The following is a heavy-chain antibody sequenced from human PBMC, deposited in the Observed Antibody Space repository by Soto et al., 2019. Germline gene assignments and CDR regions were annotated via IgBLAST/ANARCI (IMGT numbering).Heavy chain of an antibody. D-gene: IGHD3-16*02. CDR2: IYYSGST. V-gene: IGHV4-34*01. J-gene: IGHJ5*02. CDR3: ARREMITFGGVIVNWFDP. Sequence: SETLSLTCAVYGGSFSGYYWSWIRQPPGKGLEWIGSIYYSGSTYYNPSLKSRVTISVDTSKNQFSLKLSSVTAADTAVYYCARREMITFGGVIVNWFDPWGQGTLVTVSS. CDR1: GGSFSGYY.